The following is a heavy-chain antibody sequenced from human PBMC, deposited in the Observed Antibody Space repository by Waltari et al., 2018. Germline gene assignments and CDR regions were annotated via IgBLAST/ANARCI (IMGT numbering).Heavy chain of an antibody. CDR2: INPNSGGT. D-gene: IGHD6-13*01. CDR1: GYTFTDYY. V-gene: IGHV1-2*02. CDR3: ARVRAGYSSN. J-gene: IGHJ4*02. Sequence: QVQLVQSGAEVKKPGASVMVSCKASGYTFTDYYMHWVRQAPGQGLEWMGWINPNSGGTKNAQKFQGRVTMTRDTSISTVYIELTRLRSDDTAVYYCARVRAGYSSNWGQGTLVTVSS.